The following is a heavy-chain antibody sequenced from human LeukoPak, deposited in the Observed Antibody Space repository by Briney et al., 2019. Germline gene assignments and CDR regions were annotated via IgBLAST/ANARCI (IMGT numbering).Heavy chain of an antibody. CDR2: ISGNDDK. Sequence: SGPTLAKPTQTLTLTCTLSGFSLNTNAVVVGWVRQPPGQALEWLTFISGNDDKRYSPYLESRLTITKDTTKIQVVLTMTGVDYVDTATYYCVHRTSVTSVDHWGQGTLVTVSS. CDR1: GFSLNTNAVV. J-gene: IGHJ4*02. D-gene: IGHD4-17*01. CDR3: VHRTSVTSVDH. V-gene: IGHV2-5*01.